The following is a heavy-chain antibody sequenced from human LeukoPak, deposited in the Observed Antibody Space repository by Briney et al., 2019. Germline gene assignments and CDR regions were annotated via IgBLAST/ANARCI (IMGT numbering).Heavy chain of an antibody. CDR2: ISWNSGSI. CDR1: GFTFDDYA. Sequence: PGRSLRLSCAVSGFTFDDYAMHWVRQAPGKGLEWVSGISWNSGSIAYEDSVKGRFTISRDNAKNSLYLQMNSLRAEDTALYCCAKDTLAGSGSAYFDYWGQGTLVTVSS. V-gene: IGHV3-9*01. CDR3: AKDTLAGSGSAYFDY. D-gene: IGHD3-10*01. J-gene: IGHJ4*02.